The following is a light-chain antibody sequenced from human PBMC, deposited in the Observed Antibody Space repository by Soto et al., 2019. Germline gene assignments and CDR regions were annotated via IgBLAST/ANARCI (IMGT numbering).Light chain of an antibody. Sequence: SYELTQTPSVSVAPGQTARMTCGGDNIRRKSVHWYQQKPGQAPLLVVYDDSDRPSGIPERFSGSKSETTATLTISGVEAGDEADYYCQVWDSSADPRYVFGSATQLTVL. J-gene: IGLJ1*01. CDR1: NIRRKS. CDR2: DDS. V-gene: IGLV3-21*02. CDR3: QVWDSSADPRYV.